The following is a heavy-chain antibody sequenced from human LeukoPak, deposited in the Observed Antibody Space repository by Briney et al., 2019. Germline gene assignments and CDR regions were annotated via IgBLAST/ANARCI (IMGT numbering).Heavy chain of an antibody. Sequence: SETLSLTCVVSGGSFSGYYWGWIRQPPGRGLEWIGYVYYSGSTNYNPSFKSRITISVDTSRNQFSLQLSSVTAADTAVYYCARIHRYCSGGACYVLDSWGQGTLVAVSS. V-gene: IGHV4-59*01. CDR2: VYYSGST. CDR1: GGSFSGYY. D-gene: IGHD2-15*01. J-gene: IGHJ4*02. CDR3: ARIHRYCSGGACYVLDS.